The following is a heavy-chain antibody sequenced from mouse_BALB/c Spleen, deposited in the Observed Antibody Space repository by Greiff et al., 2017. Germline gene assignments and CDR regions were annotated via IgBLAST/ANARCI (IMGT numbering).Heavy chain of an antibody. Sequence: QVHVKQPGAELVRPGASVKLSCKASGYTFTSYWINWVKQRPGQGLEWIGNIYPSDSYTNYNQKFKDKATLTVDKSSSTAYMQLSSPTSEDSAVYYCTRGEYGNYVDYAMDYWGQGTSVTVSS. J-gene: IGHJ4*01. CDR2: IYPSDSYT. V-gene: IGHV1-69*02. CDR3: TRGEYGNYVDYAMDY. D-gene: IGHD2-10*02. CDR1: GYTFTSYW.